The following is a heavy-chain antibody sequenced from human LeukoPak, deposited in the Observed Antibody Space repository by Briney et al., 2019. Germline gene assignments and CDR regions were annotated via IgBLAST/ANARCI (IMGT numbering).Heavy chain of an antibody. J-gene: IGHJ5*02. Sequence: SETLSLTCTVSGGSISSYYWSWIRQPAGKGLEWIGRIYTSGSTNYNPSLKSRVTMSVDTSKDQFSLKLSSVTAADTAVYYCARDSIAAAGTGFDPWGQGTLVTVSS. CDR1: GGSISSYY. CDR3: ARDSIAAAGTGFDP. D-gene: IGHD6-13*01. CDR2: IYTSGST. V-gene: IGHV4-4*07.